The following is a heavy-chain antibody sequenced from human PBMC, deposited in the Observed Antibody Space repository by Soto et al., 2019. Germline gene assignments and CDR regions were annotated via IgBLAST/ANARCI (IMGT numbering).Heavy chain of an antibody. CDR3: ARVVVVAALPGFRYFAY. CDR1: GGSISSYY. J-gene: IGHJ4*02. V-gene: IGHV4-59*01. Sequence: SDTLSLTCTVSGGSISSYYWSWIRQPPGKGLEWIGYIYYSGSTNYNPSLKSRVTISVDTSKNQFSLKLSSVTAADTAVYYCARVVVVAALPGFRYFAYWGQGTLVPVSS. CDR2: IYYSGST. D-gene: IGHD2-15*01.